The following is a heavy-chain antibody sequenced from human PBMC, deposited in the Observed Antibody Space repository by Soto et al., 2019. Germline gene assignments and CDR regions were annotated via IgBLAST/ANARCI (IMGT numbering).Heavy chain of an antibody. CDR3: SRDYNGWFDH. D-gene: IGHD1-1*01. CDR1: GGTFSSYT. J-gene: IGHJ5*02. V-gene: IGHV1-69*08. CDR2: IIPILGIA. Sequence: QVQLVQSGAEVKKPGSSVKVSCKASGGTFSSYTISWVRQAPGQGVEWRGRIIPILGIANYAQKFQGRVTITANKSRTTTYMELSSLRPEHTDVYYCSRDYNGWFDHWGQGTLVTVSS.